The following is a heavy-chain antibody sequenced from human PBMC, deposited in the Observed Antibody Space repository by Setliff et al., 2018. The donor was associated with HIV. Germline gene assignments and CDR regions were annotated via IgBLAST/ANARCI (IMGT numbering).Heavy chain of an antibody. D-gene: IGHD2-2*01. Sequence: GGSLRLSCAASGFTFSDYYMSWVRQAPGKGLEWVGFIRNKANGGTTDSAPPVKGRFTISRDDSKNTLYLQMNSLKTEDTAVYYCTTDPGWGEQLLSNYYYYYMDVWGKGTTVTVSS. CDR1: GFTFSDYY. V-gene: IGHV3-15*01. J-gene: IGHJ6*03. CDR2: IRNKANGGTT. CDR3: TTDPGWGEQLLSNYYYYYMDV.